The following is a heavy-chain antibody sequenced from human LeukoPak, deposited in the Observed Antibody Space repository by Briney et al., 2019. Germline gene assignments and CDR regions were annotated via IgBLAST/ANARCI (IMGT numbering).Heavy chain of an antibody. J-gene: IGHJ5*02. Sequence: SETLSLTCTVSGGSISSSSYYGGWIRQPPGKGLEWIGSIYYSGSTYYNPSLKSRVTISVDTSKNQFSLKLSSVTAADTAVYYCARQTYDFWSGYSNTWFDPWGQGTLVTVSS. V-gene: IGHV4-39*01. CDR3: ARQTYDFWSGYSNTWFDP. D-gene: IGHD3-3*01. CDR1: GGSISSSSYY. CDR2: IYYSGST.